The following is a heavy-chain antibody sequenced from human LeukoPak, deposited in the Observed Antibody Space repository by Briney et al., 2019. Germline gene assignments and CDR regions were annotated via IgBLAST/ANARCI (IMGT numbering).Heavy chain of an antibody. D-gene: IGHD6-13*01. Sequence: SETLSLTCTVSGGSLSSYYLSWIRQPAGKGLEWIGRIYTSGSTNYNPSLKSRVTMSVDTSKNQFSLKLRSVTAADTAVYYCARDGSSWTPNNYFDYWGQGTLVTVSS. J-gene: IGHJ4*02. CDR1: GGSLSSYY. CDR3: ARDGSSWTPNNYFDY. V-gene: IGHV4-4*07. CDR2: IYTSGST.